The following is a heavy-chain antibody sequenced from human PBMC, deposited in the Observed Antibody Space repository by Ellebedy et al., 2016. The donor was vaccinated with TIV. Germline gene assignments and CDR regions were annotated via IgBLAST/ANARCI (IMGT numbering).Heavy chain of an antibody. Sequence: MPSETLSLTCIVSGGSISNYYWSWIRQPPGKGLEWIGSIYYSGSTNYNPSLKSRVIISVDTSKNQFSLKLNSVTAADTAVYYCARGLWDAHWAATSGGVWFDPWGQGTLVTVSS. CDR2: IYYSGST. CDR3: ARGLWDAHWAATSGGVWFDP. J-gene: IGHJ5*02. CDR1: GGSISNYY. D-gene: IGHD2-15*01. V-gene: IGHV4-59*01.